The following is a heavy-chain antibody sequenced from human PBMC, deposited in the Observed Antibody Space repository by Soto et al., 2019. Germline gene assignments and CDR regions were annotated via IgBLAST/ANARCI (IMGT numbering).Heavy chain of an antibody. Sequence: SETLSLTCTVSGCSISSYYWSWIRHPPGKGLEWIGYINYSGSSNYNPSLKSRVALSLDTSKNQFSLKLTSVTAADTAVYYCARPYSGAYWATFDIWGQGTMVTVSS. V-gene: IGHV4-59*01. J-gene: IGHJ3*02. D-gene: IGHD1-26*01. CDR3: ARPYSGAYWATFDI. CDR1: GCSISSYY. CDR2: INYSGSS.